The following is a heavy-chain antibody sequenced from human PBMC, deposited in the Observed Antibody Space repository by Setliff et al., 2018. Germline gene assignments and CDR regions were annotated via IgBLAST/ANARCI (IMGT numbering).Heavy chain of an antibody. Sequence: LSLTCAVSGGSISSSNWWSWVRQAPGKGLEWIGEIHHGGTTNYNPSLKSRVTMSVDRSKNQFSLKLSSVTAADTAVYYCARREMTTVTTGGIDYWGQGTLVTVPQ. D-gene: IGHD4-4*01. CDR1: GGSISSSNW. J-gene: IGHJ4*02. CDR2: IHHGGTT. CDR3: ARREMTTVTTGGIDY. V-gene: IGHV4-4*02.